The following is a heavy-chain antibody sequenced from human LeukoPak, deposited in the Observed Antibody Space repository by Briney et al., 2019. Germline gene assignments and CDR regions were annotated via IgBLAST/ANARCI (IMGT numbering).Heavy chain of an antibody. J-gene: IGHJ3*01. CDR3: AREISMFVNAFDL. D-gene: IGHD3-10*02. CDR1: GFTFSSYG. Sequence: QTGGSLRLSCAASGFTFSSYGMHWVRQAPGKGLEWVAVIWYDGSNEYYADSVKGRFTISRDNSKNTLHLQMNSLRVEDTSVYYCAREISMFVNAFDLWGQGTLVAVSS. V-gene: IGHV3-33*01. CDR2: IWYDGSNE.